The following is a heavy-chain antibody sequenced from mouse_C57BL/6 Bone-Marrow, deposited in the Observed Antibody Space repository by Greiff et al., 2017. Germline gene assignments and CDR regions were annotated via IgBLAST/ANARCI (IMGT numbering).Heavy chain of an antibody. J-gene: IGHJ2*01. CDR1: GYTFTSYW. Sequence: QVQLQQPGAELVKPGASLKLSCKASGYTFTSYWMHWVQQRPGQGLEWIGMIHPNSGSTNYNEKFKSTAKLTVDKSSSTAYMQLSSLTSEDSAVYYCARSEGLLRSYFDYWGQGTTLTVSS. D-gene: IGHD1-1*01. CDR2: IHPNSGST. CDR3: ARSEGLLRSYFDY. V-gene: IGHV1-64*01.